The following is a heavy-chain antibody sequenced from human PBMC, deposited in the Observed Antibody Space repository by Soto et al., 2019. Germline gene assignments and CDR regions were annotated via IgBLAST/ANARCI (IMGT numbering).Heavy chain of an antibody. D-gene: IGHD6-19*01. Sequence: EVQLVESGGGLVQPGGSLRLSCAASGFTFSSYWMSWVRQAPGKGLEWVANIKQDGSEKYYVDSVKGRFTISRDNAKNSLYLQMNSLRAEDTAVYYCAREGSGWQVGGWYYWGQGTLVTVSS. V-gene: IGHV3-7*03. J-gene: IGHJ4*02. CDR2: IKQDGSEK. CDR3: AREGSGWQVGGWYY. CDR1: GFTFSSYW.